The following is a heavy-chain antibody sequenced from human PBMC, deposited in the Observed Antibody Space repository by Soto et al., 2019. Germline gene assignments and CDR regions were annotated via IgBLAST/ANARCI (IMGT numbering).Heavy chain of an antibody. CDR1: GVSVTNYG. D-gene: IGHD1-26*01. J-gene: IGHJ4*02. CDR3: TRDPYGGSRYYFDS. Sequence: PCCCMRLCCAASGVSVTNYGMHWVRQDPGKGLEWVAVIWYDGNNKYYADSVKGRFAISKDNSQNMLYLQMNNLRPEDTAVYYCTRDPYGGSRYYFDSWGQGTLVTVSS. V-gene: IGHV3-33*01. CDR2: IWYDGNNK.